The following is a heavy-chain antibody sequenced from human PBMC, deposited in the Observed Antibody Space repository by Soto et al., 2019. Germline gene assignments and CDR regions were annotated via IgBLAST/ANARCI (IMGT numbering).Heavy chain of an antibody. D-gene: IGHD3-3*01. CDR1: GYTLTELS. V-gene: IGHV1-24*01. Sequence: ASVKVSCKVSGYTLTELSMHWVRQAPGKGLEWMGGFDPEDGETIYAQKFQGRVTMTEDTSTDTAYMELSSLRSEDTAVYYCATDNPHYEFWRGLFPYYYGMDVWGQGTTVTVSS. J-gene: IGHJ6*02. CDR2: FDPEDGET. CDR3: ATDNPHYEFWRGLFPYYYGMDV.